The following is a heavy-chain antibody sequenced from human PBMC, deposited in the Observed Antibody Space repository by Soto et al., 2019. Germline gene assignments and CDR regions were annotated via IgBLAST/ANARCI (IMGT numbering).Heavy chain of an antibody. J-gene: IGHJ6*02. CDR3: ARAEVGITIFGVVNRYYYYGMDV. D-gene: IGHD3-3*01. CDR1: GYTFTSYD. CDR2: MNPNSGNT. V-gene: IGHV1-8*01. Sequence: ASVKVSCKASGYTFTSYDINWVRQATGQGLEGMGWMNPNSGNTGYAQKFQGRVTMTRNTSISTAYMELSSLRSEDTAVYYCARAEVGITIFGVVNRYYYYGMDVWGQGTTVTVSS.